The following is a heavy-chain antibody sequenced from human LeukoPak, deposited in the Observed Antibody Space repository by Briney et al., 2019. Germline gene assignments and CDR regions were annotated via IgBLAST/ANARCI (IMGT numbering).Heavy chain of an antibody. D-gene: IGHD5-24*01. J-gene: IGHJ6*02. Sequence: ASVNVSCKPSAYTLGTYYIHWLRQAPGQGLEWMGIINPNDRTTYAQKFLGRVTMTRDTSTSTVYMELSTLRSEDTAVYYCARSTDGYNGNYYSDWGQGTTVTVSS. CDR1: AYTLGTYY. CDR2: INPNDRT. V-gene: IGHV1-46*01. CDR3: ARSTDGYNGNYYSD.